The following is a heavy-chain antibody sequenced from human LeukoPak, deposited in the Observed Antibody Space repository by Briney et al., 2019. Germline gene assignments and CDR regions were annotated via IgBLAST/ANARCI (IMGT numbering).Heavy chain of an antibody. CDR3: ARGLYWELLPAY. CDR2: INHSGST. CDR1: GGSFSGYY. Sequence: SETLSLTCAVYGGSFSGYYWSWIRQPPGKGLEWIGGINHSGSTNYNPSLKSRVTISVDTSKNQFSLKLSSVTAADTAVYYCARGLYWELLPAYWGQGTLVTVSS. D-gene: IGHD1-26*01. J-gene: IGHJ4*02. V-gene: IGHV4-34*01.